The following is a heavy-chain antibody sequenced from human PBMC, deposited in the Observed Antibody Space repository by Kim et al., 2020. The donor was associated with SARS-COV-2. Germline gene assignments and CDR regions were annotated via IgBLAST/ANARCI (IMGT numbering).Heavy chain of an antibody. D-gene: IGHD5-18*01. Sequence: GGSLRLSCAASGFTFSRYDMNWVRQAPGKGLEWVSYISADSSVIHYADSVKGRFTISRDNAKNSLFLQMNSLRPEATSLYYCSSEPLDSSGYIYYGTDV. CDR1: GFTFSRYD. CDR3: SSEPLDSSGYIYYGTDV. CDR2: ISADSSVI. V-gene: IGHV3-48*04. J-gene: IGHJ6*01.